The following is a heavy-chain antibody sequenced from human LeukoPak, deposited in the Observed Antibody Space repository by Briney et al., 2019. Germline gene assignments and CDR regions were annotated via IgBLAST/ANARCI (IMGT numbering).Heavy chain of an antibody. V-gene: IGHV1-8*01. J-gene: IGHJ6*02. CDR2: MNPNSGNT. CDR1: GYTFTSYD. D-gene: IGHD3-3*01. CDR3: ARWSAKDGMDV. Sequence: ASVKVSCKASGYTFTSYDINRVRQAAGQGLEWMGWMNPNSGNTGYAQKFQGRVTMTRNTSISTAYMELSSLRSEDTAVYYCARWSAKDGMDVWGQGTTVTVSS.